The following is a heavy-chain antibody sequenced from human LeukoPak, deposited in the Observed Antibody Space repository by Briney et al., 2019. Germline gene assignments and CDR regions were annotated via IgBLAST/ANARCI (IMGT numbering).Heavy chain of an antibody. J-gene: IGHJ5*02. D-gene: IGHD2-2*02. V-gene: IGHV3-7*01. CDR2: IKQDGSEK. CDR1: GFMFTRYW. CDR3: ARDPTSDTLAS. Sequence: GGSLRLSCAGSGFMFTRYWMSWVRQTPGKGLEWVANIKQDGSEKYYVDSVKGRFTISRDNAKNSLYLQMNSLRVEDTAIYYCARDPTSDTLASWGQGPPATVSS.